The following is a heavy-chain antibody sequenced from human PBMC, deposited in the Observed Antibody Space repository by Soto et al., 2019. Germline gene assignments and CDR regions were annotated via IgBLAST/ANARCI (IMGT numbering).Heavy chain of an antibody. CDR1: GVSLRTSSYY. V-gene: IGHV4-39*02. CDR2: IYYSGAT. J-gene: IGHJ1*01. CDR3: ARLAYSGYLQT. D-gene: IGHD1-26*01. Sequence: VTESLTCNVSGVSLRTSSYYLRWIRQPPGKGLEWIASIYYSGATYYNPSLQSRVTISVDTSNNRFSLTLSSLTAAFTAVYFCARLAYSGYLQTWGQGSWVTVSS.